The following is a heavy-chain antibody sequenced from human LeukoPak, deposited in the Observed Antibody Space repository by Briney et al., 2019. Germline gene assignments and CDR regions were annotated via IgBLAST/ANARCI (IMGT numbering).Heavy chain of an antibody. J-gene: IGHJ5*02. D-gene: IGHD3-22*01. V-gene: IGHV4-34*01. CDR1: GGAFSGYY. CDR3: ARGPMRGWFDP. CDR2: INHSGST. Sequence: TSETLSLTSAVYGGAFSGYYWSWIRQPPGRGLEWIGEINHSGSTNYNPSLKSRVTISVGTSKNQFSLELSSVTAADTAVYYCARGPMRGWFDPWGQGTLVTVSS.